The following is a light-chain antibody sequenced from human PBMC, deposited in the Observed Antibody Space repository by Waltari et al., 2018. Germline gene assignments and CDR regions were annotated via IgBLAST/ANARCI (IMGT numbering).Light chain of an antibody. CDR3: QQYYSTPWT. CDR2: WAS. J-gene: IGKJ1*01. CDR1: QSVLCSSDNKNF. V-gene: IGKV4-1*01. Sequence: DIVMTQSPDSLAVSLGERATINCKSSQSVLCSSDNKNFLAWYQQKPGQPPKQLIYWASTRESGVPDRFSGSGSGTDFTLTISSLQAEDVAVYYCQQYYSTPWTFAQGTKVEIK.